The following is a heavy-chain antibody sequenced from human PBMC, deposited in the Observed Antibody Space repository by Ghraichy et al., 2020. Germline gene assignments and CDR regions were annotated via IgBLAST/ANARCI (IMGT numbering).Heavy chain of an antibody. Sequence: SQTRSLTCAMYGGSFSGYYWSWIRQPPGKGLEWIGEVNHSGSTNYNPSLKSRVTISVDTSKNQFSLKLSSVTAADTAVYYCARGISSVLHWGQGTLVTVSS. V-gene: IGHV4-34*01. CDR3: ARGISSVLH. CDR1: GGSFSGYY. CDR2: VNHSGST. D-gene: IGHD3-10*01. J-gene: IGHJ4*02.